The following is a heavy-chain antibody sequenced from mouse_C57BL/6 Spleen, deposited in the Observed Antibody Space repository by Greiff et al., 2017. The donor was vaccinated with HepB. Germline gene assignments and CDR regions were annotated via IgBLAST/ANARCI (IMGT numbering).Heavy chain of an antibody. CDR3: ARLWTHYAMDY. J-gene: IGHJ4*01. V-gene: IGHV5-15*01. Sequence: EVKLMESGGGLVQPGGSLKLSCAASGFTFSDYGMAWVRQAPRKGPEWVAFISNLAYSIYYADTVTGRFTISRENAKNTLYLEMSSLRSEDTAMYYCARLWTHYAMDYWGQGTSVTVSS. CDR2: ISNLAYSI. CDR1: GFTFSDYG.